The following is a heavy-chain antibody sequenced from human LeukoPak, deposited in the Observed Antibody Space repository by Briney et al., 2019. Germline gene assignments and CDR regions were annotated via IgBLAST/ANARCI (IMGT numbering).Heavy chain of an antibody. Sequence: GESLKISCKGSGYSFTTHWIGWVRQLPGKGLEWMGLIFPGDSDTRYSPSFQGQVTISADKSISTAYLQWSSLKASDTAMYYCARLNWNPGMPDYWGQGTLVTVSS. CDR3: ARLNWNPGMPDY. CDR1: GYSFTTHW. D-gene: IGHD1-20*01. J-gene: IGHJ4*02. V-gene: IGHV5-51*01. CDR2: IFPGDSDT.